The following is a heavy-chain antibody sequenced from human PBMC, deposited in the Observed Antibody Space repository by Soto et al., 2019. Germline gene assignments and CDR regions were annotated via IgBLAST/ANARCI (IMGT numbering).Heavy chain of an antibody. J-gene: IGHJ6*02. V-gene: IGHV3-48*03. CDR2: ISSSCSTI. CDR3: ARPLVLMVYDRAGMDV. D-gene: IGHD2-8*01. Sequence: EVQLVESGGGLVQPGGSLRLSCAASGFTFSSYEMNWVRQAPGKGLEWVSYISSSCSTIYYADSVKGRFTISRDNAKNSLYLQMNGLRAEDTAVYYCARPLVLMVYDRAGMDVWGQGTTVTVSS. CDR1: GFTFSSYE.